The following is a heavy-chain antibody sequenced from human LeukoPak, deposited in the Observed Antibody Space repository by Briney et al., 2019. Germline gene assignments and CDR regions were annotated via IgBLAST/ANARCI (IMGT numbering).Heavy chain of an antibody. V-gene: IGHV3-30-3*01. D-gene: IGHD3-10*01. CDR2: TSSDLNVK. Sequence: GGSLRLSCAASGFTFRNYVIHGVRQAPGKGLEWVAVTSSDLNVKLYADSVKGRFTISRDNSRSTLYLQMNSLRPEDTAIYYCAREGYYGSGSPPSLYFDYWGQGTLVTVSS. CDR1: GFTFRNYV. CDR3: AREGYYGSGSPPSLYFDY. J-gene: IGHJ4*02.